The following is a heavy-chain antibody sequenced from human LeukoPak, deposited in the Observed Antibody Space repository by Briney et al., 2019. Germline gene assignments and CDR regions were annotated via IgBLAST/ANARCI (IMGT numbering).Heavy chain of an antibody. D-gene: IGHD3-10*01. J-gene: IGHJ4*02. V-gene: IGHV5-51*01. Sequence: GKSLTISGKASGYSFTNYWIGWVRQMPGKGLEWMGIIYPSDSDTRYSPSFQGQVTISADRSISTAYLQWSSLKATDTAMYYCARRTGILPDYWGQGTLVTVSS. CDR1: GYSFTNYW. CDR2: IYPSDSDT. CDR3: ARRTGILPDY.